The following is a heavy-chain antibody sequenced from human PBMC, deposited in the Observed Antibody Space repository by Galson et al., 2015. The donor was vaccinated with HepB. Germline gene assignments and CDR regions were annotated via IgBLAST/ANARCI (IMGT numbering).Heavy chain of an antibody. CDR1: GFTFSDYY. CDR2: ISISGSTI. CDR3: ARDLPSNGAFDI. J-gene: IGHJ3*02. D-gene: IGHD2-8*01. Sequence: SLRLSCADSGFTFSDYYMSWIRQAQGKGLEWVSYISISGSTIYYADSVKGRFTISRDNAKNSLYLQMNSLRAEDTAVYYCARDLPSNGAFDIWGQGTMVTVSS. V-gene: IGHV3-11*01.